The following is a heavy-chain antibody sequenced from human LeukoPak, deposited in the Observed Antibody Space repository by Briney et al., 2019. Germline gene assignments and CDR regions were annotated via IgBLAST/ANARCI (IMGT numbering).Heavy chain of an antibody. V-gene: IGHV5-51*01. J-gene: IGHJ5*01. D-gene: IGHD1-1*01. CDR1: GYIFTRYW. CDR3: ATKVRYDNWFDP. CDR2: IYPGDSDT. Sequence: GESLKISCKGSGYIFTRYWIGWVRQMPGKGLEWMGLIYPGDSDTRYSPSFQAQVTISVDKSISTAYLQWGSLKASDTAIYYCATKVRYDNWFDPLGPRNPGHRLF.